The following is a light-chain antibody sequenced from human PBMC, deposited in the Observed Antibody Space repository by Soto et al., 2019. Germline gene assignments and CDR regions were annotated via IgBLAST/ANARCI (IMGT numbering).Light chain of an antibody. J-gene: IGKJ1*01. CDR1: QQISSAV. CDR3: QQSYSTPPT. CDR2: GAS. Sequence: EIVLTQSPGILSLSPGERASLSCRASQQISSAVLAWYQTKPGQAPRLLIYGASSRTTGIPDRFSGSGSGTDFTLTISSLQPEDFATYYCQQSYSTPPTFGQGTKVDIK. V-gene: IGKV3-20*01.